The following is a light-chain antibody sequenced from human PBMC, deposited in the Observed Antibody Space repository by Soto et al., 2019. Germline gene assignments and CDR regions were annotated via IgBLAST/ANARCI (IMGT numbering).Light chain of an antibody. J-gene: IGKJ1*01. CDR1: QSVSSSY. CDR2: GAS. CDR3: QQYGSSRWT. Sequence: EIVLTQSPGTLSLSPGERATLCFSASQSVSSSYLAWYQQKPGQAPRLLIYGASSRATGIPDRFSGSGSGTDFTLTISRLEPEDFAVYYCQQYGSSRWTFGQGTKVDIK. V-gene: IGKV3-20*01.